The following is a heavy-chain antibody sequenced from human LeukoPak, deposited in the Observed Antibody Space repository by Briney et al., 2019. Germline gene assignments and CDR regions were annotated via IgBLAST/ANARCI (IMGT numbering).Heavy chain of an antibody. CDR3: ASARSVIASASTRYYYYGMDV. Sequence: SETLSLTCACYGGSSSGYYWSCLRQPPGKGLEWIGEINHSGSTNYNPSLKSRVTISVDTSKNQFSLKLSSVTAADTAVYYCASARSVIASASTRYYYYGMDVWGQGTTVTVSS. CDR2: INHSGST. J-gene: IGHJ6*02. D-gene: IGHD6-13*01. CDR1: GGSSSGYY. V-gene: IGHV4-34*01.